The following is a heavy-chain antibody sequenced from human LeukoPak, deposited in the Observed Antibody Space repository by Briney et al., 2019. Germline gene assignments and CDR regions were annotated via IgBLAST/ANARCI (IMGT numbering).Heavy chain of an antibody. V-gene: IGHV6-1*01. J-gene: IGHJ4*02. CDR2: TYYRSKWYS. CDR1: GDSVSSNSAV. D-gene: IGHD5-18*01. Sequence: SQTLSLTCGISGDSVSSNSAVWNWIRQSPSRGLEWLGRTYYRSKWYSEYAVSVKSRITIKSDTSKNQFSLDLNSVTPDDTAVYYCARDVDTAMRYWGQGTLVTVSS. CDR3: ARDVDTAMRY.